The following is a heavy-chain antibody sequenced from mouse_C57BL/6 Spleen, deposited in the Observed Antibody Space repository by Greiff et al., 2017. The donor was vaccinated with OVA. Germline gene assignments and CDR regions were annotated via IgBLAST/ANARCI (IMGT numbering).Heavy chain of an antibody. CDR1: GFTFTDYY. CDR3: ARYWGSY. CDR2: IRNKANGYTT. J-gene: IGHJ3*01. V-gene: IGHV7-3*01. Sequence: EVQLQQSGGGLVQPGGSLSLSCAASGFTFTDYYMSWVRQPPGKALEWLGFIRNKANGYTTEYSASVKGRFTISRDNSQSILYLQMNALRAEDSATYYCARYWGSYWGQGTLVTVSA.